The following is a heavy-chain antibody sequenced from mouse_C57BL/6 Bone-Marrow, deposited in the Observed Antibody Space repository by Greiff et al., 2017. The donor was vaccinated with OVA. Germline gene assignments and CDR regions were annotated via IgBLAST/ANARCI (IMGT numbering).Heavy chain of an antibody. CDR3: ARDRDGYYWCFDV. J-gene: IGHJ1*03. V-gene: IGHV5-16*01. D-gene: IGHD2-3*01. CDR1: GFTFSDYY. CDR2: INYDGSST. Sequence: EVKVVESEGGLVQPGSSMKLSCTASGFTFSDYYMAWVRQVPEKGLEWVANINYDGSSTYYLDSLKSRFIISRDNAKNILYLQMSSLKSEDTATYYCARDRDGYYWCFDVWGTGTTVTVSS.